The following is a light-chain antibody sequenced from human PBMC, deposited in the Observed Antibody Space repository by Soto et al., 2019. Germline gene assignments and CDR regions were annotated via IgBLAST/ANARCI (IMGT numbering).Light chain of an antibody. V-gene: IGKV3-11*01. Sequence: EIVLTQSPVTLTLSPGERATLSCRASQSVDGSLAWYQLKPGQTPRLLIYDTSNRATGIPVRFSGSGSGTDFTLTISCLEPEDFAVYSCQHRATWPLTFGGGTKVEIK. J-gene: IGKJ4*01. CDR2: DTS. CDR1: QSVDGS. CDR3: QHRATWPLT.